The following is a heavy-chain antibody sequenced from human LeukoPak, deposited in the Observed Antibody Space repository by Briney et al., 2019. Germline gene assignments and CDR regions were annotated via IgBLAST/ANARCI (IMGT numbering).Heavy chain of an antibody. CDR2: IMSDGRST. CDR1: GFTFTTYG. V-gene: IGHV3-74*01. CDR3: ATEVGGPMFDY. D-gene: IGHD3-10*01. Sequence: GGSLRLSCAASGFTFTTYGMHWVRQAPGKGLVWVSRIMSDGRSTYADSVKGRFTISRDTAKNTLYLQMNSLRAEDTALYYCATEVGGPMFDYWGQGTLVTVSS. J-gene: IGHJ4*02.